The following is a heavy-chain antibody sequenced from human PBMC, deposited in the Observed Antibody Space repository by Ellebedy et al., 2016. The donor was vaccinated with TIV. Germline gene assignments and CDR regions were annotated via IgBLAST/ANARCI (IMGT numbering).Heavy chain of an antibody. J-gene: IGHJ3*02. CDR2: IGIGGDI. Sequence: GESLKISCAASGFTLSNYDMHWVRQVTGKGLEWVSAIGIGGDIYYAGSVKGRFTISRENAKNSLYLQMNILIAGEPALYYCARVSLYGMDYNDALEIWGQGTVVTV. V-gene: IGHV3-13*01. CDR3: ARVSLYGMDYNDALEI. D-gene: IGHD4-11*01. CDR1: GFTLSNYD.